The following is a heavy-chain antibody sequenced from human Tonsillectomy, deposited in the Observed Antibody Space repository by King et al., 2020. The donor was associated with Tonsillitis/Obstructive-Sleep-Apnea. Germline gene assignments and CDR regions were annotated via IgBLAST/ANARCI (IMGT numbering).Heavy chain of an antibody. CDR3: AGGGDYVWGSYRFDAFDI. V-gene: IGHV3-21*01. J-gene: IGHJ3*02. D-gene: IGHD3-16*02. CDR1: GFTFSSYS. CDR2: ISSSSSYI. Sequence: VQLVESGGGLVKPGGSLRLSCAASGFTFSSYSMNWVRQAPGKGLEWVSSISSSSSYIYYADSVKGRFTISRDNAKNSLYLQMNSLRAEDTAVYYCAGGGDYVWGSYRFDAFDIWGQGTMVTVSS.